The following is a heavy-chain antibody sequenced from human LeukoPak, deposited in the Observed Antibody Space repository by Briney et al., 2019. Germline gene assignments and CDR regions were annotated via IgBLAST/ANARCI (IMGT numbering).Heavy chain of an antibody. CDR1: GFSFSSSW. CDR3: ARVPGSGWFTAVDY. CDR2: IKQDGSEK. J-gene: IGHJ4*02. V-gene: IGHV3-7*01. Sequence: GGSLRLSCAGYGFSFSSSWMTWVRQAPGKGLEWVATIKQDGSEKYYVDSVKGRFTISRDNAKNSLYLQMNNLRAEDTAVYFCARVPGSGWFTAVDYWGQGTLVSVSS. D-gene: IGHD6-19*01.